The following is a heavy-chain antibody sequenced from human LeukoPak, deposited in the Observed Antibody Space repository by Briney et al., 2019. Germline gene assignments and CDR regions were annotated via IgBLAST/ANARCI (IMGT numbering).Heavy chain of an antibody. J-gene: IGHJ4*02. V-gene: IGHV3-30*02. CDR1: GFTISSSG. CDR3: ARSRGKYYYDPYYFDY. Sequence: GGSLRLSCVASGFTISSSGMYWVRQAPGKGLVWVSFIHYDGTNKYYADSVKGRFTISRDNAKNSLYLQMNSLRAEDTALYYCARSRGKYYYDPYYFDYWGQGTLVTVSS. CDR2: IHYDGTNK. D-gene: IGHD3-22*01.